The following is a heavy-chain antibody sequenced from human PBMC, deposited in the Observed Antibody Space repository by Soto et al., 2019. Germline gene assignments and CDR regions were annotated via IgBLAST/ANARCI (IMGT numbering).Heavy chain of an antibody. CDR3: ARDLKEYCSDGKCNWFDP. CDR2: ISYSGST. D-gene: IGHD2-15*01. V-gene: IGHV4-59*01. Sequence: SDTLSLTCTVSGASITTYYWSWIRQPPGKGLEWIGYISYSGSTDYNPSLKSRVTISFDASKNQISLQVRSATAADAAVYYCARDLKEYCSDGKCNWFDPWGQGTLVTVSS. CDR1: GASITTYY. J-gene: IGHJ5*02.